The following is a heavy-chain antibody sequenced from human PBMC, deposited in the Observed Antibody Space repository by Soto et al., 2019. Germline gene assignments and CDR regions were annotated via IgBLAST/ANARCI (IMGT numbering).Heavy chain of an antibody. CDR1: GYIFIHYG. V-gene: IGHV1-18*01. D-gene: IGHD6-19*01. CDR2: ISADTGNT. Sequence: QVQLVQSGAEVKKPGASVKVSCKASGYIFIHYGISWVRQAPGQGLEWMGWISADTGNTNYAQKLQGRVTMTTDTSTTTVYMELRSLTSDDTAVYYCARAPVSGMDVWGQGTTVTVSS. CDR3: ARAPVSGMDV. J-gene: IGHJ6*02.